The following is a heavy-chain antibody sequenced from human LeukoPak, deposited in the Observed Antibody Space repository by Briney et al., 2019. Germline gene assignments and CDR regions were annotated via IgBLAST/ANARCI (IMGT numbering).Heavy chain of an antibody. D-gene: IGHD5-12*01. J-gene: IGHJ4*02. Sequence: ASVKVSCKASGGTFSSYAISWVRQAPGQGLEWMGRIIPILGIANYAQKFQGRVTITADKSTSTAYMELSSLRSEDTAVYYCARIEWLRHYFDYWGQGTLVTVSS. CDR3: ARIEWLRHYFDY. CDR2: IIPILGIA. CDR1: GGTFSSYA. V-gene: IGHV1-69*04.